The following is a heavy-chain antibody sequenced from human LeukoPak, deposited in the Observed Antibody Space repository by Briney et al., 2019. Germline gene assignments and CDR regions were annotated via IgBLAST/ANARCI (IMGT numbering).Heavy chain of an antibody. CDR2: VSGSGGST. D-gene: IGHD1-26*01. Sequence: QPGGSLRLSCAASGFTFGSYAMTWVRQAPGKGLDWVSSVSGSGGSTYYADSVKGRFTISRDNSKNTLYLQMNSLRAEDTAVYYCAKEIMGADDLGWFDPWGQGTLVTVSS. CDR1: GFTFGSYA. J-gene: IGHJ5*02. CDR3: AKEIMGADDLGWFDP. V-gene: IGHV3-23*01.